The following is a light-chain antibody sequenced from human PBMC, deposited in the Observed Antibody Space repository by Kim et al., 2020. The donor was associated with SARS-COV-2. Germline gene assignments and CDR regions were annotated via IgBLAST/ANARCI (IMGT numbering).Light chain of an antibody. Sequence: GWTVTLTCASSTGAFTSGYYPNWFQQKPGQAPRALIYSTSNEHSWTPARFSGSLLGGKAALTLSGVQPEDEAEYYCLLYYGGAHLVFGGGTKVTVL. V-gene: IGLV7-43*01. CDR1: TGAFTSGYY. CDR2: STS. CDR3: LLYYGGAHLV. J-gene: IGLJ3*02.